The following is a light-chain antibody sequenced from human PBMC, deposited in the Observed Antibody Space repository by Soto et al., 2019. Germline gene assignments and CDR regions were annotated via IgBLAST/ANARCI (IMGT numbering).Light chain of an antibody. V-gene: IGKV4-1*01. J-gene: IGKJ1*01. CDR2: GAS. CDR3: QQYYTMPWT. Sequence: DIVMTQSPDSLAVSLGERATINCKSSQTLLYRSSKKNYLAWYQHKPGQPPNLLIYGASTRESGVPDRFSGSESETDFTLTISSLQAEDVAVYYCQQYYTMPWTFGQGTRVEIK. CDR1: QTLLYRSSKKNY.